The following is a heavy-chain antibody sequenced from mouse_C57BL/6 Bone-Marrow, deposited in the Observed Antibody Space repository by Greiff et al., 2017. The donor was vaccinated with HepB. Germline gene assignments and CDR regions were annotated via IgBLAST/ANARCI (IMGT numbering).Heavy chain of an antibody. CDR2: TNPNNGGT. CDR3: ARPNYSYYYAMDY. CDR1: GYTFTDYN. Sequence: EVQLQQSGPELVKPGASVKIPCKASGYTFTDYNMDWVKQSHGKSLEWIGDTNPNNGGTIYNQKFKGKATLTVDKSSSTAYMELRSLTSEDTAVYYCARPNYSYYYAMDYWGQGTSVTVSS. V-gene: IGHV1-18*01. D-gene: IGHD2-1*01. J-gene: IGHJ4*01.